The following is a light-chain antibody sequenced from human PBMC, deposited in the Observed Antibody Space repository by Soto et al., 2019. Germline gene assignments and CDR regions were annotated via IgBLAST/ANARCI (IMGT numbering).Light chain of an antibody. J-gene: IGKJ1*01. CDR2: GAS. V-gene: IGKV3-20*01. CDR3: QHFGDSPLWA. Sequence: EIVLTQSPGTLSLSPGERATLSCRASQSVGSGHLAWYQQKPGQTPRLLIYGASTRATGIPDRFSGSGSGTDFTLTISRREPEDFAVYYCQHFGDSPLWAFGQGTEVEIK. CDR1: QSVGSGH.